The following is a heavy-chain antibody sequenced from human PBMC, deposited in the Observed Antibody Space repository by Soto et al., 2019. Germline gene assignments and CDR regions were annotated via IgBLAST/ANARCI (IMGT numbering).Heavy chain of an antibody. V-gene: IGHV3-48*03. CDR2: ISSSGSTI. J-gene: IGHJ4*02. CDR3: ARTAITMVRGVLNYFDY. Sequence: GGSLRLSCAASGFTFSSYEMNWVRQAPGKGLEWVSYISSSGSTIYYADSVKGRFTISRDNAKNSLYLQMNSLRAEDTAVYYCARTAITMVRGVLNYFDYWGQGTMVTVYS. D-gene: IGHD3-10*01. CDR1: GFTFSSYE.